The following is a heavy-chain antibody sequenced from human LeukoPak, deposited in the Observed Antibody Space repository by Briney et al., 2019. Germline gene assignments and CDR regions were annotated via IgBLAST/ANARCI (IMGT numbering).Heavy chain of an antibody. CDR3: AKGGYCSSTSCYTSWFDP. J-gene: IGHJ5*02. CDR1: GFTFSSYA. D-gene: IGHD2-2*02. V-gene: IGHV3-23*01. Sequence: PGGSLRLSCAASGFTFSSYAMSWVRQAPGKGLEWVSAISGRGGSTYYADSVKGRFTISRDNSKNTLYLQMNSLRAEDTAVYYCAKGGYCSSTSCYTSWFDPWGQGTLVTVSS. CDR2: ISGRGGST.